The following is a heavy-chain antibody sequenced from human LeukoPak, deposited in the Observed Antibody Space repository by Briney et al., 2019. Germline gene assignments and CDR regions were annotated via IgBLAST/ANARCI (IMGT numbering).Heavy chain of an antibody. V-gene: IGHV4-30-4*01. CDR1: GXSISSGDHY. J-gene: IGHJ4*02. CDR2: IYYSGSA. D-gene: IGHD3-16*01. Sequence: SETLSLTCTVSGXSISSGDHYWSWIRQPPGKGLERIGYIYYSGSAYYNPSLKSRSTMSVDTSKNQFSLTLTSVTAADTAVYYCARGGSYYDYWGQGTLVTVSS. CDR3: ARGGSYYDY.